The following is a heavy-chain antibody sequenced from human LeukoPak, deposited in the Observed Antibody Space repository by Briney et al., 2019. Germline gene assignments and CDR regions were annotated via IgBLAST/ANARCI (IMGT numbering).Heavy chain of an antibody. CDR2: ISGSGGST. J-gene: IGHJ3*02. CDR3: AKDRGVYCSGGSCYSRPGRLGDAFDI. CDR1: GFTFSSYA. Sequence: GGSLRLSCAASGFTFSSYAMSWVRQAPGKGLEWVSAISGSGGSTYYAASVKGRFTISRDNSKNTTYPQIDSLRAGDTDVYYCAKDRGVYCSGGSCYSRPGRLGDAFDIWGQGTMVTVS. D-gene: IGHD2-15*01. V-gene: IGHV3-23*01.